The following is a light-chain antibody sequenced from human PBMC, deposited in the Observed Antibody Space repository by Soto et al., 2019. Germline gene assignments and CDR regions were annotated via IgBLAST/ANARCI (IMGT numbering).Light chain of an antibody. Sequence: DIQMTQSPSSLSASVGDRVTITCRASQSISGYFNWYQQKPGKAPKLLIYAASSLQSGVPSRFSGTGSGTDFTLTINSLQPEDSATYYCQQSYSTPFTFGPGTKVEIK. CDR3: QQSYSTPFT. CDR1: QSISGY. CDR2: AAS. J-gene: IGKJ3*01. V-gene: IGKV1-39*01.